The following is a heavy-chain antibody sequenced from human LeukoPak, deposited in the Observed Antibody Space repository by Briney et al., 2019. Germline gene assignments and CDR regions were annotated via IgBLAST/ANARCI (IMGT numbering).Heavy chain of an antibody. CDR2: ISYDGGNK. V-gene: IGHV3-30*18. D-gene: IGHD6-6*01. CDR3: AKGDSSSSLIYYFDY. CDR1: GFTFSSYG. J-gene: IGHJ4*02. Sequence: GGSLRLSCAAPGFTFSSYGMHWVRQAPGKGLEWVAVISYDGGNKYYADSVKGRFTISRDNSKNTLYLQMNSLRAEDTAVYYCAKGDSSSSLIYYFDYWGQGTLVTVSS.